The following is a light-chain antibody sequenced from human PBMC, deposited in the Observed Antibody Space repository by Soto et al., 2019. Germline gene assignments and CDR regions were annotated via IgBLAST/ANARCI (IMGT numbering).Light chain of an antibody. V-gene: IGLV2-14*01. CDR1: SSDVGCYNY. CDR3: SSYTSSSTYV. Sequence: QSALTQPASVSGSPGQSITISCTGTSSDVGCYNYVYWYQQHPGKAPKLMIYEVSNRTSGVSNRFSGSKSGNTASLTISGLQAEDEADYYCSSYTSSSTYVFGTGTKLTVL. J-gene: IGLJ1*01. CDR2: EVS.